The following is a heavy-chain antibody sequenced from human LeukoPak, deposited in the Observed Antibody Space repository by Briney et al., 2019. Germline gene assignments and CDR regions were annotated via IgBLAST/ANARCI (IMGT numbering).Heavy chain of an antibody. CDR2: INPNSGGT. V-gene: IGHV1-2*02. J-gene: IGHJ4*02. CDR3: AAAGTGLDY. D-gene: IGHD6-13*01. Sequence: GASVRVSCEASGYTFTGYYMHWVRQAPGQELEWMGWINPNSGGTNYAQKFQGRVTMTRDTSISTAYMELTRLTSDDTAVYYCAAAGTGLDYWGQGTLVTVSS. CDR1: GYTFTGYY.